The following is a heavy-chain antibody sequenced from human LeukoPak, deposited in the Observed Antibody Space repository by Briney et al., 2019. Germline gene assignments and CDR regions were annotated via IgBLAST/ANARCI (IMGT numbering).Heavy chain of an antibody. V-gene: IGHV3-48*02. J-gene: IGHJ6*02. Sequence: PGGSLRLSCAASGFTFSSYSMNWVRQAPGKGLEWVSYSSSRSSTIYYADSVKGRFTISRDNAKNSLYLQMNSLRDEDTAVYYCARVWDYDILTGRHYYYYGMDVWGRGTTVTVSS. CDR1: GFTFSSYS. CDR3: ARVWDYDILTGRHYYYYGMDV. D-gene: IGHD3-9*01. CDR2: SSSRSSTI.